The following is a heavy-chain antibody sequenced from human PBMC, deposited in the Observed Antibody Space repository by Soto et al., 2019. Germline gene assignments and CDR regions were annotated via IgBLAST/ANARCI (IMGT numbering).Heavy chain of an antibody. CDR1: GFTFSSHA. CDR3: AHAGYGLGSYYTLSFDY. Sequence: EVQLLESGGGLVQPGGSLRLSCAGSGFTFSSHAVSWVRQAPGKGLECVSSITNTGASTYYADSVKGRFTISRDNSKNTVYLQMNSLRAEDTAVYYCAHAGYGLGSYYTLSFDYWGQGSLVTVSS. J-gene: IGHJ4*02. D-gene: IGHD3-10*01. CDR2: ITNTGAST. V-gene: IGHV3-23*01.